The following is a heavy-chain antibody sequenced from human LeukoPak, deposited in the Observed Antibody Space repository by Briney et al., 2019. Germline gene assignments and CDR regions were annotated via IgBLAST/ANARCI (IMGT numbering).Heavy chain of an antibody. J-gene: IGHJ4*02. D-gene: IGHD2-2*01. Sequence: PSETLSLTCAVYGGPFSGYYWSWIRQPPGKGLEWIGEINHSGSTNYNPSLKSRVTMSVDTSKNQISLKLCSVTAADTAVYYCARMDCSSISCYFEYWGQGTLVTVSA. V-gene: IGHV4-34*01. CDR3: ARMDCSSISCYFEY. CDR2: INHSGST. CDR1: GGPFSGYY.